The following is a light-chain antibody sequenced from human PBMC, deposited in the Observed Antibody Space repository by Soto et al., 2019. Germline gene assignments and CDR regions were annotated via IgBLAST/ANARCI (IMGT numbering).Light chain of an antibody. CDR3: QQYNNWPPSIT. CDR1: QNINNN. J-gene: IGKJ5*01. V-gene: IGKV3-15*01. Sequence: EIVMTQYPVTLSVSPGERATLSCRAIQNINNNLAWYQQKPGQAPRLLIYGASTRATGISARFSGGGSGTEFTLSISSLQSEDFAVYYCQQYNNWPPSITFGQGTRLDIK. CDR2: GAS.